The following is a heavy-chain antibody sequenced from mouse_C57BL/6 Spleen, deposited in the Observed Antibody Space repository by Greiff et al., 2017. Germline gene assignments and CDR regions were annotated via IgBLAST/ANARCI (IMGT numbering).Heavy chain of an antibody. CDR1: GFTFSDYG. Sequence: EVQRVESGGGLVKPGGSLKLSCAASGFTFSDYGMHWVRQAPEKGLEWVAYISSGSSTIYYADTVKGRFTISRDNAKNTLFLQMTSLRSEDTAMYYCARPGDWYFDVWGTGTTVTVSS. J-gene: IGHJ1*03. CDR3: ARPGDWYFDV. CDR2: ISSGSSTI. V-gene: IGHV5-17*01.